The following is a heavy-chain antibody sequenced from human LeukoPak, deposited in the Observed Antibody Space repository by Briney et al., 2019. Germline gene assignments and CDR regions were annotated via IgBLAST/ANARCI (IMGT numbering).Heavy chain of an antibody. V-gene: IGHV3-30-3*01. Sequence: GGSLRLSCAASGFTFSSYAMHWVRQAPGKGLEWVAVISYDGSNKYYADSVKGRFTISRDNSKNTLYLQMNSLRAEDTAVYYCARDLMYYEFWSGYPSYYYGMDVWGQGTTVTVSS. CDR1: GFTFSSYA. D-gene: IGHD3-3*01. J-gene: IGHJ6*02. CDR3: ARDLMYYEFWSGYPSYYYGMDV. CDR2: ISYDGSNK.